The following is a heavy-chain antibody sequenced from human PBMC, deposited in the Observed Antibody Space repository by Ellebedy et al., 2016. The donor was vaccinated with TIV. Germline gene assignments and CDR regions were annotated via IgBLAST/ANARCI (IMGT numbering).Heavy chain of an antibody. CDR2: ISSSSSTI. J-gene: IGHJ4*02. CDR3: ARDPGIESG. Sequence: GGSLRLXXAASGFTFSSYAMSWVRQAPGKGLEWVSYISSSSSTIYYADSVKGRFTISRDNAKNSLYLQMNSLRGEDTAVYYCARDPGIESGWGQGTLVTVSS. D-gene: IGHD6-13*01. CDR1: GFTFSSYA. V-gene: IGHV3-48*04.